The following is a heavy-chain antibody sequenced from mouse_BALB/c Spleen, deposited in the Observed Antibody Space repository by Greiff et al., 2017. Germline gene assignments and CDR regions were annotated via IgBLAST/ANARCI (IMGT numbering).Heavy chain of an antibody. J-gene: IGHJ1*01. D-gene: IGHD2-4*01. Sequence: QVQLKQSGPGLVQPSQSLSITCTVSGFSLTSYGVHWVRQSPGKGLEWLGVIWSGGSTDYNAAFISRLSISKDNSKSQVFFKMNSLQANDTAIYYCARNGDYDKNWYFDVWGAGTTVTVSS. CDR1: GFSLTSYG. V-gene: IGHV2-2*02. CDR3: ARNGDYDKNWYFDV. CDR2: IWSGGST.